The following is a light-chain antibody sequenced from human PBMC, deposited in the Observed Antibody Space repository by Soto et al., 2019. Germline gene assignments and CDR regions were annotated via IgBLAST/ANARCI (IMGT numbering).Light chain of an antibody. Sequence: QSVLTQPASASGSPGQSITISCTGTSSDVGAYNYVSRYQQHPGKAPKVMIYEVTNRPSGISDRFSGSKSGNTASLTISGLQADDEADYYCCSYTTSSTWVFGGGTKLTVL. CDR2: EVT. CDR3: CSYTTSSTWV. V-gene: IGLV2-14*01. CDR1: SSDVGAYNY. J-gene: IGLJ3*02.